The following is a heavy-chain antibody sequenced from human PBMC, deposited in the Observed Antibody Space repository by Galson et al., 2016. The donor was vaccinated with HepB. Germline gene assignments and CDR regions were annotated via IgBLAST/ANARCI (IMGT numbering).Heavy chain of an antibody. Sequence: ETLSLTCTVSGDSIRNVGRHWGWFRQSPGKGLEYIGSIHSSGTSYYNPSLTSRVTVSADMSRNQFFLSLTSVTAADTAVYYCARKTWFWYIDIWGRGTLVTVSS. D-gene: IGHD3-9*01. V-gene: IGHV4-39*01. CDR1: GDSIRNVGRH. J-gene: IGHJ2*01. CDR3: ARKTWFWYIDI. CDR2: IHSSGTS.